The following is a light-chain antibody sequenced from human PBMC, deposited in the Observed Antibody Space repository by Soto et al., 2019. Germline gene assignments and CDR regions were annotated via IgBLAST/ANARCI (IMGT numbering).Light chain of an antibody. CDR3: QQSYSTPQT. CDR2: AAS. CDR1: QSISSY. V-gene: IGKV1-39*01. J-gene: IGKJ1*01. Sequence: DIQMTQSPSSLAASIRDRVTITCRASQSISSYLNWYQQKTGKAPKILIYAASSLQSGVPSRISGSGSGTDFTLTSGSLQPEDFATYYCQQSYSTPQTFGQGTKVEIK.